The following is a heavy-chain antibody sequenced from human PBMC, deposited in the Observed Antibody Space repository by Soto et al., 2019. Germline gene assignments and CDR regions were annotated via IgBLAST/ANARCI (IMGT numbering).Heavy chain of an antibody. Sequence: EVQLVESGGGLVQPGGSLKLSCAASGFTFSGSAMHWVRQASGKGLEWVGRIRSKANSYATAYAASVKGRFTISRDDSKNTTYLQVNSLKIEDTAVYYCTRHALQFCGGDCYLFPYFDLWGRGTLVTVSS. CDR3: TRHALQFCGGDCYLFPYFDL. CDR2: IRSKANSYAT. D-gene: IGHD2-21*02. J-gene: IGHJ2*01. V-gene: IGHV3-73*02. CDR1: GFTFSGSA.